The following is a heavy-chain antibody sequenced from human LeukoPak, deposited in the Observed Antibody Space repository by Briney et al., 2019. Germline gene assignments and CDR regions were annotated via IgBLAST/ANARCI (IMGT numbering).Heavy chain of an antibody. J-gene: IGHJ4*02. CDR1: GGSFSGYY. CDR2: INHSGST. V-gene: IGHV4-34*01. D-gene: IGHD6-13*01. CDR3: ARVPRIAAAGTRFDY. Sequence: SETLSLTCAVYGGSFSGYYWSWIRQPPGKGLEWIGEINHSGSTNYNPSLKSRVTISVDTSKNQFSLKLSSVTAADTAVYYCARVPRIAAAGTRFDYWGQGTLVTVSS.